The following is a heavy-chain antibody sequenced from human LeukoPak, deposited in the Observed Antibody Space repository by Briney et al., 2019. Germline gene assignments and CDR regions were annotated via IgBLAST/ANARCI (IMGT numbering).Heavy chain of an antibody. D-gene: IGHD5-12*01. J-gene: IGHJ4*02. CDR2: MYHSGST. V-gene: IGHV4-38-2*02. CDR3: ARGGVATPVDC. CDR1: GSSISSTYY. Sequence: PSETLSLTCTVSGSSISSTYYWGWIRQPPGKGLEWIGSMYHSGSTYYNPSLKSRVTISVDTSKNQFSLKLSSVTAADTAVYYCARGGVATPVDCWGQGTLVTVSS.